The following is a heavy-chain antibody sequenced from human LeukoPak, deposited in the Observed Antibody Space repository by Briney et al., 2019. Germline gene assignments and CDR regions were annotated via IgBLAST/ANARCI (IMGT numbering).Heavy chain of an antibody. CDR3: ARDGDSNYPSFDY. J-gene: IGHJ4*02. V-gene: IGHV3-30-3*01. D-gene: IGHD4-4*01. Sequence: GGSLRLSCAASGFTFSSYAMSWVRQAPGKGLEWVAVISYDGSNKYYADSVKGRFTISRDNSKNTLYLQMNSLRAEDTAVYYCARDGDSNYPSFDYWGQGTLVTVSS. CDR1: GFTFSSYA. CDR2: ISYDGSNK.